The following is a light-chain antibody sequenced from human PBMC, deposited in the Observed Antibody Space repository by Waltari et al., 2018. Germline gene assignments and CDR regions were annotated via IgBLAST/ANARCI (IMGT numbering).Light chain of an antibody. CDR2: KDS. Sequence: SYELTQPSSVSVSPGQTARITCPGDVRATKYARWFQQKPGQAPVLVIYKDSERPSGIPERFSGSSSGTTVTLTISGAQVEDEADYYCYSAADNNLVFGGGTKLTVL. V-gene: IGLV3-27*01. CDR3: YSAADNNLV. CDR1: VRATKY. J-gene: IGLJ3*02.